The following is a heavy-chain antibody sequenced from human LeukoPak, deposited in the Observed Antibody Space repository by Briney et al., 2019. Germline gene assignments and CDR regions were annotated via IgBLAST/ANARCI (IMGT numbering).Heavy chain of an antibody. V-gene: IGHV4-39*01. CDR2: IYYSGST. Sequence: PSETLSLTCTVSGGSISSSSYYWGWIRQPPGKGLEWIGSIYYSGSTYYHPSIKSRVTISVDTSKNQFSLKLSSVTAADTAVYYCARQTFPNDSSGYYLDYWGQGTLVTVSS. CDR3: ARQTFPNDSSGYYLDY. J-gene: IGHJ4*02. D-gene: IGHD3-22*01. CDR1: GGSISSSSYY.